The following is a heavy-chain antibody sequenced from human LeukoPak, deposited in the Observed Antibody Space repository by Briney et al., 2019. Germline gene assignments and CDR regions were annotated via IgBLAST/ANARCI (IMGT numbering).Heavy chain of an antibody. D-gene: IGHD3-16*01. CDR2: SYHSGGT. V-gene: IGHV4-34*01. J-gene: IGHJ4*02. CDR3: ARDLRMGGPWRQFDY. CDR1: GGSFSGYY. Sequence: SETLSLTCAVYGGSFSGYYWSWIRQPPGKGLEWIGSSYHSGGTDYNPSLKSRITISVDTSKNQFSLQLNSLTAADTAVYYCARDLRMGGPWRQFDYWGQGTLVTVSS.